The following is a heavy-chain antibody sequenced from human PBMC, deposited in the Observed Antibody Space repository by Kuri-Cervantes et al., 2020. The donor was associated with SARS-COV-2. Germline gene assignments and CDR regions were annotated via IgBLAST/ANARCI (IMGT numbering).Heavy chain of an antibody. CDR3: ARDSSSPQLYYYYYYMDV. D-gene: IGHD6-6*01. V-gene: IGHV1-69*04. Sequence: SVKVSCKASGGTFSSYAISWVRQAPGQGLEWMGRIIPILGTANYAQKFQGRVTITADKSTSTAYMELSSLRSEDTAVHYCARDSSSPQLYYYYYYMDVWGKGTTVTVSS. CDR1: GGTFSSYA. CDR2: IIPILGTA. J-gene: IGHJ6*03.